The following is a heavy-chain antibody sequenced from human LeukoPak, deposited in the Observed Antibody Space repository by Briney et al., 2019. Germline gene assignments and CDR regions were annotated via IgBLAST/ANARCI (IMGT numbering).Heavy chain of an antibody. J-gene: IGHJ4*02. CDR2: IYYSGST. D-gene: IGHD3-9*01. CDR3: ASYDILTNNYFDY. CDR1: GGSISSSSYY. V-gene: IGHV4-39*07. Sequence: SETLSLTCTVSGGSISSSSYYWGWIRQPPGKGLEWIGSIYYSGSTYYNPSLKSRVTISVDRSKNQFSLRLTSVTAADTAVYYCASYDILTNNYFDYWGQGTLVTVSS.